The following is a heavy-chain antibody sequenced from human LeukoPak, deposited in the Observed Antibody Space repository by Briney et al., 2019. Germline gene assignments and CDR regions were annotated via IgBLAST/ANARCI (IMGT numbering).Heavy chain of an antibody. Sequence: SETLSLTCTVSGGSISSYYWSWIRQPPGKGLEWIGYIYTSGSTNYNPSLKSRVTISVDTSKNQFSLKLSSVAAADTAVYYCARHPPMYYYDSSGPGNYYMDVGGKGTTVPVSS. CDR1: GGSISSYY. J-gene: IGHJ6*03. CDR3: ARHPPMYYYDSSGPGNYYMDV. CDR2: IYTSGST. D-gene: IGHD3-22*01. V-gene: IGHV4-4*09.